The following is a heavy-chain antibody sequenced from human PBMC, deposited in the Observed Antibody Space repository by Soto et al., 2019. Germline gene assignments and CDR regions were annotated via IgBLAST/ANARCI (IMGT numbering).Heavy chain of an antibody. CDR3: ARGFGPPTYYDFWSGPPYYGMDV. CDR2: IYYSGST. J-gene: IGHJ6*02. V-gene: IGHV4-59*01. CDR1: GGSISSYY. Sequence: KTSETLSLTCTVSGGSISSYYWSWIRQPPGKGLEWIGYIYYSGSTNYNPSLKSRVTISVDTSKNQFSLKLSSVTAADTAVYYCARGFGPPTYYDFWSGPPYYGMDVWGQGTTVTVSS. D-gene: IGHD3-3*01.